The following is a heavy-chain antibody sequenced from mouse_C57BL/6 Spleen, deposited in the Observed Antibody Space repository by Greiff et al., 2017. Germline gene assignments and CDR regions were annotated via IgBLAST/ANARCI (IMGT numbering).Heavy chain of an antibody. D-gene: IGHD2-4*01. CDR1: GFNFNDYY. Sequence: EVQGVEPGAELVKPGASVKLSCTASGFNFNDYYMHWVKQRPEQGLEWIGRIDPEDGETKYAPKFQGKATITADTSSNTAYLQLSSLTSEDTAVYYCGRGGDYDGNVDYWGQGTTLTVSS. V-gene: IGHV14-2*01. CDR2: IDPEDGET. CDR3: GRGGDYDGNVDY. J-gene: IGHJ2*01.